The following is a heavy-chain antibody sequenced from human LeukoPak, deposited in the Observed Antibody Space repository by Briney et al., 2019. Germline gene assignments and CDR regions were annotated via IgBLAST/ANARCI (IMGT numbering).Heavy chain of an antibody. CDR2: FDPEDGET. J-gene: IGHJ3*02. CDR3: ATDPVPFTRSWYHVGAFDI. V-gene: IGHV1-24*01. D-gene: IGHD6-13*01. Sequence: ASVKVSCKVSGYTLTELSMHWVRQAPGKGLEWMGGFDPEDGETIYAQKFQGRVTMTEDTSTDTAYMELSSLRSEDTAVYYCATDPVPFTRSWYHVGAFDIWGQGTMVTVSS. CDR1: GYTLTELS.